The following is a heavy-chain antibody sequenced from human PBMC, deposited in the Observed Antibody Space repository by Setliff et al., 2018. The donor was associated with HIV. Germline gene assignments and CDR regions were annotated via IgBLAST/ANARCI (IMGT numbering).Heavy chain of an antibody. D-gene: IGHD2-2*02. Sequence: ASVKVSCKASGYTFTSYGISWVRQAPGQGLEWMGWISAYNGNTNYAQKRQGRVTMTTDTSTSTAYMELRSLRSDDTAVHYCARDPGCRTSCYNDAFDIWGQGTMVTVSS. CDR3: ARDPGCRTSCYNDAFDI. CDR2: ISAYNGNT. V-gene: IGHV1-18*01. CDR1: GYTFTSYG. J-gene: IGHJ3*02.